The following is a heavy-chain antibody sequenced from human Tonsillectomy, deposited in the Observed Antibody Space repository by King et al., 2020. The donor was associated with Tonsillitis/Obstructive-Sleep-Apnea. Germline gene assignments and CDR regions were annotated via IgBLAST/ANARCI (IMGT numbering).Heavy chain of an antibody. J-gene: IGHJ4*02. CDR3: STGDVLLFSGGGY. CDR2: IKSKTDGGTT. D-gene: IGHD3-10*02. CDR1: GFTFSNGW. Sequence: VQLVESGGGLVKPGGSLRLSCAASGFTFSNGWMSWVRQAPGKGLEWVGRIKSKTDGGTTDYAVPVKGRFTISRDDSKNTLYLQMISLKTEDTALYYCSTGDVLLFSGGGYRGQGTLVTVSS. V-gene: IGHV3-15*01.